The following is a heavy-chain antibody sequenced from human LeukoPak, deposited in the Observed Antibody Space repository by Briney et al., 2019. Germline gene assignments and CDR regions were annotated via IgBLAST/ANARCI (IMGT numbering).Heavy chain of an antibody. D-gene: IGHD5-12*01. Sequence: HPGGSLRLSCAASGFTFSDYWMHWVRQTPGKGLVWVSRISYDGGGTNYADSVKGRFTISRDNAKNTLYLQMNSLRAEDTAVYYCAKMGGYDLGPFDYWGQGTLVTVSS. CDR3: AKMGGYDLGPFDY. J-gene: IGHJ4*02. V-gene: IGHV3-74*01. CDR2: ISYDGGGT. CDR1: GFTFSDYW.